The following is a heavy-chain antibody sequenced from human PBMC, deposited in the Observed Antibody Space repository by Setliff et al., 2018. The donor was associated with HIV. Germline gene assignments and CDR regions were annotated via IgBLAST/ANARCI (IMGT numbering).Heavy chain of an antibody. V-gene: IGHV1-46*01. D-gene: IGHD2-2*01. CDR3: ARWSCGRATCYDSPYNWFDP. CDR1: GYTFTSFY. J-gene: IGHJ5*02. CDR2: INPSGGST. Sequence: ASVKVSCKASGYTFTSFYLHRVRQAPGQGLEWMAIINPSGGSTSYAQKFQGRVTMTSDTSTSTVYMELSSLRSEDTAVYYCARWSCGRATCYDSPYNWFDPWGQGTLVTVSS.